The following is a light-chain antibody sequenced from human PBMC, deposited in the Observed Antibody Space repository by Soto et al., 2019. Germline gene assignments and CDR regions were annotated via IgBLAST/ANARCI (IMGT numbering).Light chain of an antibody. CDR1: SSDVGGYKY. Sequence: QSALTQPASVSGSPGQSITISCTGTSSDVGGYKYVSWYQQHPGKAPKLMVFEVSNRPSGVSSRFSGSKSGNTASLIISGLQSEDEADYFCSSYSSTKPHVFGTGTKVTVL. CDR3: SSYSSTKPHV. V-gene: IGLV2-14*01. J-gene: IGLJ1*01. CDR2: EVS.